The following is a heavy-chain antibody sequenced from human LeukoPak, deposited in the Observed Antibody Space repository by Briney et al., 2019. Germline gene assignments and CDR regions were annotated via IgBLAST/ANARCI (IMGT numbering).Heavy chain of an antibody. V-gene: IGHV4-59*01. Sequence: SETLSLTCTVSGGSISSYYWSWIRRPPGKGLEWIGYIYYSGSTNYKPSLKSRVTISVDTSKNQFSLKLSSVTAADTAVYYCARDAYKYYYMDVWGKGTTVTVSS. CDR3: ARDAYKYYYMDV. CDR2: IYYSGST. D-gene: IGHD1-14*01. J-gene: IGHJ6*03. CDR1: GGSISSYY.